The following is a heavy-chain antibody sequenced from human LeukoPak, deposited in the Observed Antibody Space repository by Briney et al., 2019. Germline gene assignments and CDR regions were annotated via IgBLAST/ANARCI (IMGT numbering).Heavy chain of an antibody. D-gene: IGHD3-16*02. CDR3: ARGQWGSYGSWYYDY. J-gene: IGHJ4*02. Sequence: ASVNLSYKASEYTFTTYDINWVRQATGQRLEWMGWMNPYNVETGYAQKFQGRVTITSDTSTNTAYMELNSLTSEDTAVFYCARGQWGSYGSWYYDYWGQGTLVTVSS. CDR1: EYTFTTYD. V-gene: IGHV1-8*03. CDR2: MNPYNVET.